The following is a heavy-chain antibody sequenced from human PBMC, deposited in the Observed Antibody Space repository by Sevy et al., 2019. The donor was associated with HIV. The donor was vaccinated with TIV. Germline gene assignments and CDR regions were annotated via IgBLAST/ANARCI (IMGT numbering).Heavy chain of an antibody. CDR2: INQDGSEI. Sequence: GGSPRLSCVGSGISISSHWMNWVRQSPGKGLEWVANINQDGSEIYYVDSVKGRFIISRDNAKNSGYLQMHFLRVEDSGVYYCARAMGVWGQGTTVTVSS. J-gene: IGHJ6*02. CDR3: ARAMGV. CDR1: GISISSHW. V-gene: IGHV3-7*01.